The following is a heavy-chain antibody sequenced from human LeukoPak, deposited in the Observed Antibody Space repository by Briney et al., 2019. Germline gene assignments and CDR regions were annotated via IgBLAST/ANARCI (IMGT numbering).Heavy chain of an antibody. CDR1: GGSISSYY. CDR3: ARARGSGYLGY. V-gene: IGHV4-59*01. CDR2: IYYSGST. D-gene: IGHD3-3*01. J-gene: IGHJ4*02. Sequence: SETLSLTCTVSGGSISSYYWSWIRQPPGKGLEWIGYIYYSGSTNYNPSLKSRVTISVDTSKNQFSLKLSAVTAADTAVYYCARARGSGYLGYWGQGTVVTVSA.